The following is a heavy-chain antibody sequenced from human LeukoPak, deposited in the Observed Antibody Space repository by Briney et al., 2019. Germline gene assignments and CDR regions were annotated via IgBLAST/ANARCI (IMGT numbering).Heavy chain of an antibody. D-gene: IGHD4-23*01. CDR1: GYTFTSYG. Sequence: GASVKVSCTASGYTFTSYGISWVRQAPGQGLEWMGWISAYDANTNYAPKLQGRVTVTTDTSTSTAYMELRSLRSDDTAVYYCARDLRGTVAYFDYWGQGTLVTVSS. CDR2: ISAYDANT. V-gene: IGHV1-18*01. J-gene: IGHJ4*02. CDR3: ARDLRGTVAYFDY.